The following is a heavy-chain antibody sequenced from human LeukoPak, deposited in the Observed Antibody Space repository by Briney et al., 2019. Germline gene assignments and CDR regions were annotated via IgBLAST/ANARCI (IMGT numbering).Heavy chain of an antibody. D-gene: IGHD4-11*01. CDR2: IYYSGST. V-gene: IGHV4-61*01. J-gene: IGHJ3*02. CDR1: GGSVSSGSYY. Sequence: SETLSLTCTVSGGSVSSGSYYWSWIRQPPGKGLEWIGYIYYSGSTNYNPSLKSRVTISVDTSKNRFSLKLGSVTAADTAVYYCARADYSNYGDAFDIWGQGTMVTVSS. CDR3: ARADYSNYGDAFDI.